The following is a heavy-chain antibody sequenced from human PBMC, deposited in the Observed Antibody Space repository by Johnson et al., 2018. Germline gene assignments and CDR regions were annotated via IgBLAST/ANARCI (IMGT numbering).Heavy chain of an antibody. CDR1: GFTFSSYS. CDR3: ASDGSGWDYYYYYYMDV. D-gene: IGHD6-19*01. Sequence: EVQLVETGGGLVKPGGSLRLSCAASGFTFSSYSMNWVRQAPGKGLEWVSSISSSSSYIYYADSVKGRFTISRDNAKNSLYLQMNSLRAEDTAVYYCASDGSGWDYYYYYYMDVWGKGTTVTVSS. CDR2: ISSSSSYI. V-gene: IGHV3-21*01. J-gene: IGHJ6*03.